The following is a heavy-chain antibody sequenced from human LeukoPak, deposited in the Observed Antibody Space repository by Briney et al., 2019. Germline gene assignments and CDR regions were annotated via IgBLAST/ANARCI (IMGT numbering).Heavy chain of an antibody. D-gene: IGHD3-9*01. J-gene: IGHJ4*02. Sequence: GASVKVSCKASGYTFTGYYMHRVRQAPGQGLEWMGCINPNSGATNFAQKFQGRVSMTRDTSISTAYMELSRLRSDDTAVYSCARADILTGYYILDFWGQGTLVTVSS. CDR2: INPNSGAT. CDR1: GYTFTGYY. V-gene: IGHV1-2*02. CDR3: ARADILTGYYILDF.